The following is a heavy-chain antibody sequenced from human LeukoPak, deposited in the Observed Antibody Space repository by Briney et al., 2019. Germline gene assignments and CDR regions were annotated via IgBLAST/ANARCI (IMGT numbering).Heavy chain of an antibody. CDR1: GGSISSGSYY. CDR3: ASNYGSGIGQNWFDP. D-gene: IGHD3-10*01. J-gene: IGHJ5*02. Sequence: ASQTLSLTCTVSGGSISSGSYYWSWIRQPAGKGLEWIGRIYTSGSTNYNPSLKSRVTISVDTSKNQFSLKLSSVTAADTAVYYCASNYGSGIGQNWFDPWGQGTLVTVSS. CDR2: IYTSGST. V-gene: IGHV4-61*02.